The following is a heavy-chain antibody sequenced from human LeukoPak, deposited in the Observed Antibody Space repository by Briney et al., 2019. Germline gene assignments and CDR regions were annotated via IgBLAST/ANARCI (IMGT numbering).Heavy chain of an antibody. CDR1: GYTFTDYY. V-gene: IGHV1-2*02. D-gene: IGHD6-13*01. Sequence: GASVTVSCKASGYTFTDYYMHWVRQAPGQGLEWMGWINPNSGGTNYAKKSQGRVTMTTDTSISTAYMEVSRLRSDDTAVYYCARVRIGQQLDKYYYYAMDVWGQGTTVTVSS. CDR2: INPNSGGT. J-gene: IGHJ6*02. CDR3: ARVRIGQQLDKYYYYAMDV.